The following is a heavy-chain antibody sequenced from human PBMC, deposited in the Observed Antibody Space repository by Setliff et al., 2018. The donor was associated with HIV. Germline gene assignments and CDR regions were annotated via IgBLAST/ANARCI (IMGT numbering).Heavy chain of an antibody. CDR2: IYPDESGS. D-gene: IGHD3-10*01. J-gene: IGHJ3*02. CDR1: GYSFPTYW. CDR3: ARPATYGTLDAFDI. V-gene: IGHV5-51*01. Sequence: PGESLKISCKGSGYSFPTYWIAWVRQMPGKGLEWMGVIYPDESGSRYSPSFRGQVTISADKSINTAYLQWSSLKASDTAMYYCARPATYGTLDAFDIWGQGTMVTVSS.